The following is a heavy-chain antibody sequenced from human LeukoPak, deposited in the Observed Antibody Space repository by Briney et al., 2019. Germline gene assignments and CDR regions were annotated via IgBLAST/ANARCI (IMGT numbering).Heavy chain of an antibody. CDR3: ARDPYYDILTGYPGYYYYYGMDV. CDR2: ISSSGSTI. V-gene: IGHV3-48*03. CDR1: GFTFSSYE. Sequence: GGSLRLSCAASGFTFSSYEMNWVRQAPGKGLEWVSYISSSGSTIYYADSVKGRFTISRDNAKNSLYLQMNSLRAEDTAVYYCARDPYYDILTGYPGYYYYYGMDVWGQGTTVTVSS. J-gene: IGHJ6*02. D-gene: IGHD3-9*01.